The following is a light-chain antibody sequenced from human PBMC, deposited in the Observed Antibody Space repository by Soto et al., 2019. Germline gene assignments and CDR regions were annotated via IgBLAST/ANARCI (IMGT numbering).Light chain of an antibody. CDR3: LQYYGTPRT. CDR2: WAS. CDR1: QSILYSPNNKNY. Sequence: DIVMTQSPDSLAVSLGERATTNCKSSQSILYSPNNKNYLAWFQQKPGQPPKLLIYWASARESGVPDRFSGRGSGTDFTLTISSLQAEDVAVYYCLQYYGTPRTFGQGTKVEIK. V-gene: IGKV4-1*01. J-gene: IGKJ1*01.